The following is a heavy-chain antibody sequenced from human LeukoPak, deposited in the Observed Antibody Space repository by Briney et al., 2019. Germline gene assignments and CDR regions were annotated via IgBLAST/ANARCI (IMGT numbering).Heavy chain of an antibody. CDR1: GYTFTSYD. CDR3: ARDLGDGYNNTHFDY. D-gene: IGHD5-24*01. CDR2: MNPNSGNT. J-gene: IGHJ4*02. Sequence: ASVKVSCKASGYTFTSYDINWVRQATGQGLEWMGWMNPNSGNTGYAQKFQGRVTITADESTSTAYMELSSLRSEDTAVYYCARDLGDGYNNTHFDYWGQGTLVTVSS. V-gene: IGHV1-8*03.